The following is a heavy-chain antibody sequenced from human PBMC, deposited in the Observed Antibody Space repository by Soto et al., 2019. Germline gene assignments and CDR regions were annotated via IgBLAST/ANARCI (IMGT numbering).Heavy chain of an antibody. CDR3: ARHGDSSGYYPYYYYYGMDV. CDR2: IDPSDSYT. V-gene: IGHV5-10-1*01. J-gene: IGHJ6*02. Sequence: GESLKISCKGSGYSFTSYWISWVRQMPGKGLEWMGRIDPSDSYTNYSPSFQGHATISADKSISTAYLQWSSLKASDTAMYYCARHGDSSGYYPYYYYYGMDVWGQGTTVTVSS. CDR1: GYSFTSYW. D-gene: IGHD3-22*01.